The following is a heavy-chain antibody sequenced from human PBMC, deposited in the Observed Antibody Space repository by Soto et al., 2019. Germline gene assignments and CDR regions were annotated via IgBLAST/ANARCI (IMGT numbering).Heavy chain of an antibody. V-gene: IGHV4-59*12. J-gene: IGHJ4*02. CDR3: ARDGYDGSGSPYPAY. CDR1: GVSMSEYY. Sequence: SETLSLTCSVSGVSMSEYYLSWIRQSPGKGLEWIWSIYYLGSTDYNPSLKSRVTFSVDTSKRQFSLRLTSVTAADTAVYYCARDGYDGSGSPYPAYWGPGTQVTVSS. D-gene: IGHD3-10*01. CDR2: IYYLGST.